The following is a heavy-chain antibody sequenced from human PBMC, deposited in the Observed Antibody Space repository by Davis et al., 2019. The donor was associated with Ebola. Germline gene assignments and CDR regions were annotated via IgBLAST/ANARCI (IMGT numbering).Heavy chain of an antibody. CDR3: ARGRQMGWFDP. CDR2: INHSGST. D-gene: IGHD5-24*01. CDR1: GGSISRSNW. Sequence: SETLSLTCAVSGGSISRSNWWSWVRQPPGKGLEWIGEINHSGSTNYNPSLKSRVTISVDTSKNQFSLKLSSVTAADTAVYYCARGRQMGWFDPWGQGTLVTVSS. V-gene: IGHV4-4*02. J-gene: IGHJ5*02.